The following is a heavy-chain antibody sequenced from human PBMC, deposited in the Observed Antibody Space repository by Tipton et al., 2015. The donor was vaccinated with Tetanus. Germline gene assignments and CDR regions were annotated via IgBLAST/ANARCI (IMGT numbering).Heavy chain of an antibody. V-gene: IGHV4-31*03. D-gene: IGHD2-8*01. CDR1: GASISSGAHY. Sequence: LSLTCNVSGASISSGAHYWTWIRQHPGKGLEWIGNILYSGSTFYNPSLKSRVIISVDTSKNQFSLKLSSVTAADTAVYYCARGMVSWGIFPYWGQGTLVTVSS. J-gene: IGHJ4*02. CDR3: ARGMVSWGIFPY. CDR2: ILYSGST.